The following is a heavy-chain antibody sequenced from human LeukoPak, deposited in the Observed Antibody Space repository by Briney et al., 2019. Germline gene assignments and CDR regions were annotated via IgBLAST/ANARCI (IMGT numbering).Heavy chain of an antibody. Sequence: ESLKISCKGSGYRFTTYWIAWVRQMPGKGLEWMGLIYPGDSDIRYSPSFQGQVTISADKSITTAYLQWSSLKASDTAMYYCARHGGTYAYDYWGQGTLVTVSS. J-gene: IGHJ4*02. V-gene: IGHV5-51*01. CDR3: ARHGGTYAYDY. CDR2: IYPGDSDI. D-gene: IGHD5-12*01. CDR1: GYRFTTYW.